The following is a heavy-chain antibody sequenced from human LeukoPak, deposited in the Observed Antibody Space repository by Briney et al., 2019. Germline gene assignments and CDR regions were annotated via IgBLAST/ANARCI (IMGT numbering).Heavy chain of an antibody. J-gene: IGHJ4*02. D-gene: IGHD5-12*01. Sequence: GGSLRLSCAAPGFTFSTSWMSWVRQVPGKGLEWVANIKKDASETYYVDSVKGRFTISRDNAKNSLYLQMNSLRAEDTAMYYCARGRYSGTTYYFDYWGQGTLVTVSS. CDR2: IKKDASET. V-gene: IGHV3-7*03. CDR3: ARGRYSGTTYYFDY. CDR1: GFTFSTSW.